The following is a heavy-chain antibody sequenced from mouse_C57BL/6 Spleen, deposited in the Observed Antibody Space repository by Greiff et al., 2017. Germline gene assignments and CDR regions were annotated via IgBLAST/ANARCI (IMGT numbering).Heavy chain of an antibody. D-gene: IGHD1-1*01. CDR2: IYPYNGVS. CDR3: AFTTVVATDFAMDY. J-gene: IGHJ4*01. CDR1: GYSFTGYY. Sequence: VQLQQSGPELVKPGASVKISCTASGYSFTGYYMHWVKQRPGNILDWIGYIYPYNGVSSYNQKFQGKATLTVDKSSSTAYMELRSLTSAASAVYYCAFTTVVATDFAMDYWGQGTSVTVSS. V-gene: IGHV1-31*01.